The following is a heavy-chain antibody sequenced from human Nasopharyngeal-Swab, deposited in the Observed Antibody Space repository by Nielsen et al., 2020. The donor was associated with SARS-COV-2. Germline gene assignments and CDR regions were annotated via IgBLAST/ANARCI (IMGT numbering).Heavy chain of an antibody. V-gene: IGHV4-39*01. D-gene: IGHD3-9*01. Sequence: WIRQPPGKGLEWIGSIYYSGSTYYNPSLKSRVTISVDTYKNQFSLKLSSVTAADTAVYYCAGRARGFDWGRFDYWGQGTLVTVSS. CDR2: IYYSGST. CDR3: AGRARGFDWGRFDY. J-gene: IGHJ4*02.